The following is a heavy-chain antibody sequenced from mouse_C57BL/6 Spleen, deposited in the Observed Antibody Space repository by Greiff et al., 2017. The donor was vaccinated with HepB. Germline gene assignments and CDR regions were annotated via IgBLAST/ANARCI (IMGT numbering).Heavy chain of an antibody. CDR2: IYPGDGDT. Sequence: QVQLQQSGAELVKPGASVKISCTASGYSFSSYWMIWVKQRPGKGLEWIGQIYPGDGDTNYNGKFKGKATLTADKSSSTAYMQLSSLSTEDSAVYFGARYNWALYAMDYWGQGTTVTVSS. CDR1: GYSFSSYW. CDR3: ARYNWALYAMDY. V-gene: IGHV1-80*01. D-gene: IGHD4-1*02. J-gene: IGHJ4*01.